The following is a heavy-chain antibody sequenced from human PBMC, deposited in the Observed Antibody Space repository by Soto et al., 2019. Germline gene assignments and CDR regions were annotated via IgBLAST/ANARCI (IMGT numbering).Heavy chain of an antibody. J-gene: IGHJ4*02. CDR1: GFTFSSYS. V-gene: IGHV3-48*01. CDR2: ISSSSSTI. CDR3: ARDHDY. Sequence: GGSLRLSCAASGFTFSSYSMNWVRQAPGKGLEWVSYISSSSSTIYYADSVKGRFTISRDNAKNSLYLQMNSLRAEDTSVYYCARDHDYWGQGTLVTVSS.